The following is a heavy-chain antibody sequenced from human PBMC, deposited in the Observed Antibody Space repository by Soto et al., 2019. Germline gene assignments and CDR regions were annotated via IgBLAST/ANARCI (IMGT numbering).Heavy chain of an antibody. CDR1: GGSVSSDIYY. D-gene: IGHD6-6*01. J-gene: IGHJ4*02. V-gene: IGHV4-61*01. CDR3: AREYSSSPANFDY. CDR2: FSYSGST. Sequence: SETLSLTCTVSGGSVSSDIYYWSWIRQPPGKGLEWIGYFSYSGSTNYNPSLKSRVTISVDTSKNQFSLKLSSVTAADTAVYYCAREYSSSPANFDYWGQGTLVTVSS.